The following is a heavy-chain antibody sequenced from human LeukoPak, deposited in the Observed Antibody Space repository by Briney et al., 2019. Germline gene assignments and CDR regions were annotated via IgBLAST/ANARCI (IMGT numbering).Heavy chain of an antibody. CDR3: ARSQAILGGIYYHYGMDV. CDR1: GFTFTSDS. V-gene: IGHV3-48*02. CDR2: ISASSSAK. Sequence: GGSLRLSCAASGFTFTSDSMNWVRQAPGKGLEWLSYISASSSAKYYADSVRGRFSISRDNAKNSVFLQMNSLRDDDTAVYHCARSQAILGGIYYHYGMDVWGQGTTVTVSS. D-gene: IGHD1-26*01. J-gene: IGHJ6*02.